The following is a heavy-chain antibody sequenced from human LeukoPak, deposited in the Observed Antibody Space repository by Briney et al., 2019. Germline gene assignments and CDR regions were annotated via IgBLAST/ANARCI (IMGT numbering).Heavy chain of an antibody. V-gene: IGHV3-20*04. D-gene: IGHD1-26*01. CDR2: INWNGGST. Sequence: GGSLRLSCAASGFTFDDYGMSWVRQAPGKGLEWVSGINWNGGSTGYADSVKGRFTISRDNAKNSLYLQMNSLRAEDTAVYYCARVAEVGATGYYYYMDVWGKGTTVTISS. J-gene: IGHJ6*03. CDR3: ARVAEVGATGYYYYMDV. CDR1: GFTFDDYG.